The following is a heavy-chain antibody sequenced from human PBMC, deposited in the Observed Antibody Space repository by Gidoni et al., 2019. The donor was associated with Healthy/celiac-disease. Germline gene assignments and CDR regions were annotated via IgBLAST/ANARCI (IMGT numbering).Heavy chain of an antibody. Sequence: QPQAEVKKPGASVKVSCKASGYTFTAYYMHWVRQAPGQGLEWMGWINPNSGATNYAQNFQGRVSMTRDTSISTAYMELSRLRSDDTAVYYCARVNTDWHASPFQEWGQGTLVTVSS. CDR1: GYTFTAYY. CDR3: ARVNTDWHASPFQE. J-gene: IGHJ1*01. D-gene: IGHD3-9*01. CDR2: INPNSGAT. V-gene: IGHV1-2*02.